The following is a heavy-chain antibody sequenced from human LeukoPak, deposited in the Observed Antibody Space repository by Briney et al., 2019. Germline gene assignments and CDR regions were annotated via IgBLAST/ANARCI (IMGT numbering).Heavy chain of an antibody. CDR3: ARDHGGLHPQNWFDP. CDR1: GGSISSYY. CDR2: IYYSGST. V-gene: IGHV4-59*01. J-gene: IGHJ5*02. Sequence: SETLSLTCTVSGGSISSYYWSWIRQPPRKGLEWIGYIYYSGSTNYNPSLKSRVTISVDTSKNQFSLKLSSVTAADTAVYYCARDHGGLHPQNWFDPWGQGTLVTVSS. D-gene: IGHD4-23*01.